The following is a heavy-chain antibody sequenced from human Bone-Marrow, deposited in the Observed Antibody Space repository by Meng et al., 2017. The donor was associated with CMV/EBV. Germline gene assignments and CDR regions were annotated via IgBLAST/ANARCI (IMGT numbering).Heavy chain of an antibody. V-gene: IGHV3-21*01. J-gene: IGHJ4*02. Sequence: GESLKISCAASGFTFSSYSMNWVRQAPGKGLEWVSSISSSSSYIYYADSVKGRFTISRDNAKNSLYLQMNSLRAEDTAVYYCARDPRPRYYYDSSPLWGQGTLVTVSS. CDR3: ARDPRPRYYYDSSPL. CDR2: ISSSSSYI. CDR1: GFTFSSYS. D-gene: IGHD3-22*01.